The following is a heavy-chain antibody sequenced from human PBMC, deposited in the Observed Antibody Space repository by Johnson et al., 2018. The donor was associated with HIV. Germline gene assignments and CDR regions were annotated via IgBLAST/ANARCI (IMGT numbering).Heavy chain of an antibody. V-gene: IGHV3-30*02. D-gene: IGHD3-3*01. Sequence: QVQLVESGGGLVKPGGSLRLSCAASGFTFSDVWMTWVRQAPGRGLEWVAFIRYDGSNKYYADSVKGRFTISRDNSKNTLYLQMNSLRGEDTAVYYCAKDSTCYDSGGACDIWGQGTMVTVSS. CDR1: GFTFSDVW. CDR3: AKDSTCYDSGGACDI. J-gene: IGHJ3*02. CDR2: IRYDGSNK.